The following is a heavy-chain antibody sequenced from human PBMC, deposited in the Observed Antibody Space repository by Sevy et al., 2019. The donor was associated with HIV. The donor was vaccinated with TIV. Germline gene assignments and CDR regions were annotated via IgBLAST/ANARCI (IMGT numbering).Heavy chain of an antibody. CDR2: ISYDGSNK. D-gene: IGHD6-13*01. CDR3: ARDAAEGPYGSSWFSNWLDP. CDR1: GFTFNSYS. Sequence: GGSLRLSCVASGFTFNSYSMYWVRQAPSKGLEWVAAISYDGSNKYFADSVKGRFTISRDNSKNILYLQINSLRVQDTATYFCARDAAEGPYGSSWFSNWLDPWGQGTLVTVSS. V-gene: IGHV3-30*04. J-gene: IGHJ5*02.